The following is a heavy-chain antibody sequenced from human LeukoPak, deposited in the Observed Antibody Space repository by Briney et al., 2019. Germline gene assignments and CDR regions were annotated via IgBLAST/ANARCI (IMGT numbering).Heavy chain of an antibody. CDR2: INPNSGGT. CDR1: GYTFTGYY. CDR3: ARAYSSGWYSLPDAFDI. J-gene: IGHJ3*02. Sequence: ASVKVSCKASGYTFTGYYMHWVRQAPGQGLEWMGWINPNSGGTKYAQKFQGRVTMTRDTSISTAYMELSGLTSDDTAVYYCARAYSSGWYSLPDAFDIWGQGTMVTVAS. V-gene: IGHV1-2*02. D-gene: IGHD6-19*01.